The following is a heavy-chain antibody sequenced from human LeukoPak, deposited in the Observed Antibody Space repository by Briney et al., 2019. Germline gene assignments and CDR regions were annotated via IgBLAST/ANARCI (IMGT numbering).Heavy chain of an antibody. CDR2: INPNSGDT. Sequence: GASVKVSCKASGYTFTGYCIYWVRQAPGQGLEWMGGINPNSGDTNFAQKFQGRVTMTRDTSISTAYMELSGLRSDDTAIYYCARGYVWIEMGLGYWGQGTLVTVSS. V-gene: IGHV1-2*02. CDR3: ARGYVWIEMGLGY. J-gene: IGHJ4*02. CDR1: GYTFTGYC. D-gene: IGHD3/OR15-3a*01.